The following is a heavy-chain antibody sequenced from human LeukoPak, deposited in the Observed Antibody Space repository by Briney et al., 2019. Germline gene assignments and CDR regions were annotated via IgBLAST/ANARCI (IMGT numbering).Heavy chain of an antibody. CDR3: ARQTDYYDSSALRYFDY. D-gene: IGHD3-22*01. V-gene: IGHV4-59*08. CDR1: GGSISSYY. J-gene: IGHJ4*02. CDR2: IYYSGST. Sequence: SETLSLTCTVSGGSISSYYWSWIRQPPGKGLEWIGYIYYSGSTNFNPSLKSRVTISVDTSKNQFSLKLSSVTAADTAVYYCARQTDYYDSSALRYFDYWGQGTLVTVSS.